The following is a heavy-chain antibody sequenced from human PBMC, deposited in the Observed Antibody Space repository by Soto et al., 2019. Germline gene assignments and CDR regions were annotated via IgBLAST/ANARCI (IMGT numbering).Heavy chain of an antibody. D-gene: IGHD2-21*02. V-gene: IGHV4-30-4*01. CDR1: GGSINTDHYH. CDR2: IHYSGSV. CDR3: VREDDGGDRDYYGLDV. J-gene: IGHJ6*02. Sequence: QVQLQESGPGLVRPSQTLSLTCSVSGGSINTDHYHWTWIRQPPGKGLEWIGYIHYSGSVYYNPSIQSRLSMSIDTSKNMFSLKLSSMTAADTAVYFCVREDDGGDRDYYGLDVWGQGTTVIVS.